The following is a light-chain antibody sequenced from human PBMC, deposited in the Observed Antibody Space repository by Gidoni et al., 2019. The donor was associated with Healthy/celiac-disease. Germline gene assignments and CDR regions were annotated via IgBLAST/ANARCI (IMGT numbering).Light chain of an antibody. CDR3: SSYTSSSTLEV. CDR1: TSAVGGYNY. CDR2: DVS. Sequence: QSALTQPASVSGSPGQSITISCTGITSAVGGYNYVSWYQQHPGKAPKLMIYDVSNRPSGVSNRVSGSKSGNTAALTISGLQAEDEADYYCSSYTSSSTLEVFGGGTKLTVL. J-gene: IGLJ2*01. V-gene: IGLV2-14*01.